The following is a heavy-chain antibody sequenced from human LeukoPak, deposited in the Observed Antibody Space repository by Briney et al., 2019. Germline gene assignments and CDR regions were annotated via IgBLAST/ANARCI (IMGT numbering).Heavy chain of an antibody. V-gene: IGHV3-48*01. CDR1: GFTFSSYP. D-gene: IGHD3-10*01. Sequence: PGGSLRLSCAASGFTFSSYPMNWVRQAPGKGLEWVSYISTSSSTIYYADSVKGRFTISRDNAKNSLYLQMNSLRAEDTALYYCAKAHVPTMIRGVVSSDWGQGTLVTVSS. J-gene: IGHJ4*02. CDR3: AKAHVPTMIRGVVSSD. CDR2: ISTSSSTI.